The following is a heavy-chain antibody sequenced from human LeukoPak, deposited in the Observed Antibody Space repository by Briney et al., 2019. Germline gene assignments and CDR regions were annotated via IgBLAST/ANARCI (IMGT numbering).Heavy chain of an antibody. D-gene: IGHD3-22*01. V-gene: IGHV4-39*07. CDR1: GGSISSSSYF. CDR2: IYYSGST. Sequence: PSETLSLTCTVSGGSISSSSYFWGWIRQPPGKGLEWIGTIYYSGSTYYNPSLKSRVTISVDTSKNQFSLKLSSVTAADTAVYYCARGGWNKFDYWGQGTLVTVSS. J-gene: IGHJ4*02. CDR3: ARGGWNKFDY.